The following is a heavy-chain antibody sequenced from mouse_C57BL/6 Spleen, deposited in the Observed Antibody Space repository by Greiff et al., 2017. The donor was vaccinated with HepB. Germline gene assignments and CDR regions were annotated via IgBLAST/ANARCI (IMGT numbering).Heavy chain of an antibody. J-gene: IGHJ4*01. CDR2: IYPGNSDT. CDR1: GYTFTSYW. CDR3: TRRNYSNLYAMDY. Sequence: VQLQQSGTVLARPGASVKMSCKTSGYTFTSYWMHWVKQRPGQGLEWIGAIYPGNSDTSYNQKFKGKAKLTAVTSASTAYMELSSLTNEDSAVYYCTRRNYSNLYAMDYWGQGTSVTVSS. D-gene: IGHD2-5*01. V-gene: IGHV1-5*01.